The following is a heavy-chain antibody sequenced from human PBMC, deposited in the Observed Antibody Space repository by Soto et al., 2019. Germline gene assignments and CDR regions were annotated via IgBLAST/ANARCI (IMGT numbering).Heavy chain of an antibody. Sequence: GASVKVSCKASGYTFTSYGISWVRQAPGQGLEWMGWISAYNGNTNYAQKLQGRVTMTTDTSTSTAYMELRSLRSDDTAVYYCARGYYDILTAFGDYYYYGMDVWGQGTTVTV. V-gene: IGHV1-18*04. CDR2: ISAYNGNT. CDR3: ARGYYDILTAFGDYYYYGMDV. J-gene: IGHJ6*02. D-gene: IGHD3-9*01. CDR1: GYTFTSYG.